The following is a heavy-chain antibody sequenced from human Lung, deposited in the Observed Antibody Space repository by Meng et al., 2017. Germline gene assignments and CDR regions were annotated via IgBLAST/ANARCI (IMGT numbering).Heavy chain of an antibody. Sequence: QLQQWGAGLLKPSETLSLTCVVSGGSFSDYYWSWIRQPPGKGLEWIGEINHSGSTNYNPSLESRATISVDTSQNNLSLKLSSVTAADSAVYYCARGPTTMAHDFDYWGQETLVTVSS. CDR3: ARGPTTMAHDFDY. V-gene: IGHV4-34*01. CDR2: INHSGST. CDR1: GGSFSDYY. D-gene: IGHD4-11*01. J-gene: IGHJ4*02.